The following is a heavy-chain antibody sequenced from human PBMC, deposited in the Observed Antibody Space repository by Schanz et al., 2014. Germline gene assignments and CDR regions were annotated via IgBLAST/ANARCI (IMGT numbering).Heavy chain of an antibody. Sequence: QVQLVQSGAEVKKPGSSVKVSCKASGGTFSSYTISWVRQARGQGLEWVGRFIPILDVGNYAQQFQGRVTFTADKSTSTAYMDLSGLRYEDTALYYCAGGTMPGTFDIWGQGTMXTVSS. CDR3: AGGTMPGTFDI. CDR2: FIPILDVG. J-gene: IGHJ3*02. V-gene: IGHV1-69*02. D-gene: IGHD2-2*01. CDR1: GGTFSSYT.